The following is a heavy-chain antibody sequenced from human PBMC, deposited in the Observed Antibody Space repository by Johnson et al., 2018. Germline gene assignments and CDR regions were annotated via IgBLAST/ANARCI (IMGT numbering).Heavy chain of an antibody. V-gene: IGHV3-33*01. D-gene: IGHD3-10*01. CDR3: ARAGLLWFGEYDGMDV. CDR1: GFTFSSYG. Sequence: QVQLVQSGGGVVQPGRSLRLSCAASGFTFSSYGMHWVRQAPGKGLEWVAVIWYDGSNKYYADSVKGRFTISRDNSKNTLYLQMNSLRAGDTAVYYCARAGLLWFGEYDGMDVWGQGTTVTVSS. CDR2: IWYDGSNK. J-gene: IGHJ6*02.